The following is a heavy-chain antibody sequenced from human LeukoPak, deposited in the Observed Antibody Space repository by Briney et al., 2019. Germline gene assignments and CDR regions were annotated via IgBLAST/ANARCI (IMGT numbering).Heavy chain of an antibody. CDR1: GFIFSGNY. J-gene: IGHJ4*02. CDR2: ISSTSTSI. D-gene: IGHD3-22*01. CDR3: ARGRSGYYFDY. V-gene: IGHV3-48*02. Sequence: PGGSLRLSCVASGFIFSGNYMIWVRQAPGKGLEWVSYISSTSTSIYYADSVKGRFTISRDNAKNSLYLQIHSLRDEDTAVYYCARGRSGYYFDYWGQGTLVTVPS.